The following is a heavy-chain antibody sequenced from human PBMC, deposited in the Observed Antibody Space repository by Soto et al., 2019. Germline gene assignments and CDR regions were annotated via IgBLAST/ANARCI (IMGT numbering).Heavy chain of an antibody. CDR3: ARDAALGVTMGTTGFYYGMDA. V-gene: IGHV3-7*01. CDR2: IKQDGSDK. J-gene: IGHJ6*02. D-gene: IGHD4-17*01. CDR1: GFTFSSYW. Sequence: DVQLVESGGGLVQPGGSLRLSCAASGFTFSSYWMSWVRQAPGTGLQWVANIKQDGSDKYYVDSVRGRFTISRDNAMNSLFLQMNSLRAEDTAVYYCARDAALGVTMGTTGFYYGMDAWGQGTTVTVSS.